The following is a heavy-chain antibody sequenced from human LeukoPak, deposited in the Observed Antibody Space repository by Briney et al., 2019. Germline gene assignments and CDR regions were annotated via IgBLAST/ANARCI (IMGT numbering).Heavy chain of an antibody. Sequence: SETLSLTCTVSGSSISSYYWSWIRQPPGKGLEWIGYIYYSGSTNYNPSLKSRVTISVDTSKNQFSLKLSSVTAADTAVYYCASFEYSSSYYFDYWGQGTLVTVSS. V-gene: IGHV4-59*01. J-gene: IGHJ4*02. D-gene: IGHD6-6*01. CDR2: IYYSGST. CDR1: GSSISSYY. CDR3: ASFEYSSSYYFDY.